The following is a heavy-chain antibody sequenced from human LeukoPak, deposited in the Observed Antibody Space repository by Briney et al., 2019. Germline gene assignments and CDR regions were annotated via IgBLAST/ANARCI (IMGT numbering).Heavy chain of an antibody. CDR2: MNPNSDGT. D-gene: IGHD6-19*01. Sequence: ASVKVSCKASGYTFTDYYMHWMRQAPGQGPEWMGWMNPNSDGTNYAQKFQGRVTMTRDTSITTAYMELSSLRSDDTAVYYCAPRRVAADKGLDYWGQATLVTVSS. V-gene: IGHV1-2*02. CDR1: GYTFTDYY. CDR3: APRRVAADKGLDY. J-gene: IGHJ4*02.